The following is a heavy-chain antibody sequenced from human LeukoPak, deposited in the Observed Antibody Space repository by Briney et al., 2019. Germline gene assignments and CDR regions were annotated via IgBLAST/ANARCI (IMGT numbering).Heavy chain of an antibody. CDR1: GGSISSSSYY. CDR2: IYYSGST. CDR3: ARAQRWLQLLLDY. Sequence: PSETLSLTCTVSGGSISSSSYYWGWIRQPPGKGLEWIGSIYYSGSTYYNPSLKSRVTISVDTSKNQLSLKLSSVTAADTAVYYCARAQRWLQLLLDYWGQGTLVTVSS. J-gene: IGHJ4*02. V-gene: IGHV4-39*01. D-gene: IGHD5-24*01.